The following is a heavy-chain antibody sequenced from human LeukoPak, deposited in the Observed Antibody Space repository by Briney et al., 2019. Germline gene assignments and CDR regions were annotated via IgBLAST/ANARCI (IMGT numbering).Heavy chain of an antibody. D-gene: IGHD3-16*01. J-gene: IGHJ4*02. CDR1: RGSISDYY. V-gene: IGHV4-4*07. CDR2: IYDTGSA. Sequence: PSETLSLTCTVSRGSISDYYYSWIRQPAGKGLEWIGRIYDTGSAHYNPSLKSRVTISVDKSKNHFYLRLTSVTGADTAMYYCARERPREFNYVRLDSWGQGTLVTVSS. CDR3: ARERPREFNYVRLDS.